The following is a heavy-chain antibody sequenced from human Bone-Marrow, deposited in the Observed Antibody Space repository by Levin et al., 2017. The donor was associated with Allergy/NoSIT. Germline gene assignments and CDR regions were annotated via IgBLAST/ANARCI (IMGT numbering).Heavy chain of an antibody. Sequence: GESLKISCKASGYPFTNYYMHWLRQAPGQGPQWMGLINPSGGSTTYAQNFQGRVTMTRDTSTGTVYMEMISLTYEDTAIYYCARDSRIPPAGTGWFDPWGQGTLVSVSS. CDR2: INPSGGST. CDR1: GYPFTNYY. J-gene: IGHJ5*02. CDR3: ARDSRIPPAGTGWFDP. V-gene: IGHV1-46*01. D-gene: IGHD6-13*01.